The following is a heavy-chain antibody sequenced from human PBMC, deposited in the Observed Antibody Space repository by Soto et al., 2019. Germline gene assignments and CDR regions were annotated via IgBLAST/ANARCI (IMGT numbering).Heavy chain of an antibody. V-gene: IGHV5-51*01. J-gene: IGHJ3*01. Sequence: PGEALKISCKVSGYRLISYLISGVRQMPGKGLEWMGIIYPADSDNRYSPSFQGQVTISADKSISTAYLQWSSLKASDTEMYFCARPNGRASGDAFDLWGKGQMVTVS. CDR1: GYRLISYL. CDR3: ARPNGRASGDAFDL. CDR2: IYPADSDN.